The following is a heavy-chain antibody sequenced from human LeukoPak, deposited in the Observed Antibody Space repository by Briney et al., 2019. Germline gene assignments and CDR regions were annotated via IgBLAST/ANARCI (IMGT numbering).Heavy chain of an antibody. CDR2: IYYSGST. Sequence: SETLSLTCTVSGGSISSSSYYWGWIRQPPGKGLEWIGSIYYSGSTYYNPSLKSRVTISVDTSKNQFSLKLSSVTAADTAVYYCARDPYYYDSSGYNYFDYWGQGTLVTVSP. V-gene: IGHV4-39*07. J-gene: IGHJ4*02. CDR3: ARDPYYYDSSGYNYFDY. D-gene: IGHD3-22*01. CDR1: GGSISSSSYY.